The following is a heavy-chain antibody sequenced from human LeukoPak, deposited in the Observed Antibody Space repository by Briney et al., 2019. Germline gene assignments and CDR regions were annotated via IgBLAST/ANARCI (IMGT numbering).Heavy chain of an antibody. V-gene: IGHV1-69*13. CDR2: IIPLYGTA. CDR3: ARGPFHDYGDYVWGGAGPYYFDY. D-gene: IGHD4-17*01. CDR1: GYTFTSYG. J-gene: IGHJ4*02. Sequence: SVKVSCKASGYTFTSYGISWVRQAPGQGLEWMGGIIPLYGTANYALRFQGRVTITADESTSTAYMELSSLRSEDTAVYYCARGPFHDYGDYVWGGAGPYYFDYWGQGTLVTVSS.